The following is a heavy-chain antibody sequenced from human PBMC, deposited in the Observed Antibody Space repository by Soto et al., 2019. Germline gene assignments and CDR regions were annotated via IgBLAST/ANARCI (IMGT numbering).Heavy chain of an antibody. J-gene: IGHJ6*02. V-gene: IGHV1-3*04. CDR1: GYSFSDYT. CDR3: ARGPQDSYGMDV. Sequence: GASVKVSCKASGYSFSDYTIHWVRRAPGQPPEWMARINTGTASTEYSQKFQGRVTITRDTSATTAYMDLSSLRSEDTAVYYCARGPQDSYGMDVWGQGTTVTVSS. CDR2: INTGTAST.